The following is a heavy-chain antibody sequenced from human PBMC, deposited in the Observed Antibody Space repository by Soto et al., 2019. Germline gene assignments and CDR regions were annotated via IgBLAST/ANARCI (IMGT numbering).Heavy chain of an antibody. CDR3: ARGRYDYGDYEGDY. J-gene: IGHJ4*02. CDR1: GFTFSSYS. D-gene: IGHD4-17*01. V-gene: IGHV3-21*01. CDR2: ISSSSYI. Sequence: GGSLRLSCAASGFTFSSYSMNWVRQAPGKGLEWVSSISSSSYIYYADSVKGRFTISRDNAKNSLYLQTNSLRAEDTAVYYCARGRYDYGDYEGDYWGQGTLVTVSS.